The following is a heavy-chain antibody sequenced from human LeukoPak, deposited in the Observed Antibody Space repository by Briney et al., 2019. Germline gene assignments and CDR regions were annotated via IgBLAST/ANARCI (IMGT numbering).Heavy chain of an antibody. V-gene: IGHV3-21*01. CDR2: ITSGGVNT. Sequence: GGSLRLSCAASGFTFSSYTMNWVRQAPGKGLEWASSITSGGVNTYYATSVKGRFTISRDNAKNSLFLQMNSLRAEDTAIYYCAKVQDGSFWYEYFQHWGQGTLVTVSS. CDR3: AKVQDGSFWYEYFQH. J-gene: IGHJ1*01. CDR1: GFTFSSYT. D-gene: IGHD6-19*01.